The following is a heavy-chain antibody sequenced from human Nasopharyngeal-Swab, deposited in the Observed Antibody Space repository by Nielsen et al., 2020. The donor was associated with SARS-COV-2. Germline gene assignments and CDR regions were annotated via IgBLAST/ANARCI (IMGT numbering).Heavy chain of an antibody. CDR2: INSDGSST. V-gene: IGHV3-74*01. CDR1: CFTFISYA. D-gene: IGHD3-10*01. J-gene: IGHJ4*02. Sequence: GGSLKLSCAASCFTFISYALHWVRQAPGKGLVWVSRINSDGSSTNYADSVKGRFTISRDNAKNTLYLQMNSLRAEDTAVYYCASFGFVDWGQGTLVTVSS. CDR3: ASFGFVD.